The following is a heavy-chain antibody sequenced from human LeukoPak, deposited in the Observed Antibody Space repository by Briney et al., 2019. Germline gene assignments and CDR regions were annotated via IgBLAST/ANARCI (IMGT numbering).Heavy chain of an antibody. D-gene: IGHD6-19*01. CDR1: GGSFSGYY. Sequence: PSETLSLTCAVYGGSFSGYYWSWIRQPPGKGLEWIGEINHSGSTNYNPSLKSRVTISVDASKNQFSLKLSSVTAADTAVYYCARAMDSSGRGYFQHWGQGTLVTVSS. V-gene: IGHV4-34*01. J-gene: IGHJ1*01. CDR2: INHSGST. CDR3: ARAMDSSGRGYFQH.